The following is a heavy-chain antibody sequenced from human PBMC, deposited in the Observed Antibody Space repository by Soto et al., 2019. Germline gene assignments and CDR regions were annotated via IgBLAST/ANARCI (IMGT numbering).Heavy chain of an antibody. D-gene: IGHD4-17*01. Sequence: PGGSLRLSCAASGSTFSSYGMHWVRQAPGKGLEWVSAISGSGGSTYYADSVKGRFTISRDNSKNTLYLQMNSLRAEDTAVYYCAKDGSYGGLYDAFDIWGQGTMVTVSS. J-gene: IGHJ3*02. CDR2: ISGSGGST. CDR3: AKDGSYGGLYDAFDI. CDR1: GSTFSSYG. V-gene: IGHV3-23*01.